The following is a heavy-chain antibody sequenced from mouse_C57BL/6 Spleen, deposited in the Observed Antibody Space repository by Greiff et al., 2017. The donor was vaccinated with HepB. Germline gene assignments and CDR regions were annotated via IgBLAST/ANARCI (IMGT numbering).Heavy chain of an antibody. Sequence: QVQLQQPGAELVMPGASVKLSCKASGYTFTSYWMHWVKQRPGQGLEWIGEIDPSDSYTNYTQKFKGKSTLTVDKSSSTAYMQLSSLTSEDSAVYYCARSGGNYVRDFDVWGTGTTVTVSS. J-gene: IGHJ1*03. CDR1: GYTFTSYW. V-gene: IGHV1-69*01. CDR2: IDPSDSYT. D-gene: IGHD2-1*01. CDR3: ARSGGNYVRDFDV.